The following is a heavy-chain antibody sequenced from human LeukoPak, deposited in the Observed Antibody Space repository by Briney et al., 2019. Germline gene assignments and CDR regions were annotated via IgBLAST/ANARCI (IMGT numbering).Heavy chain of an antibody. D-gene: IGHD3-9*01. J-gene: IGHJ3*02. CDR3: ATAPYYDILTSHDAFDI. CDR1: GYTFTSYA. Sequence: GESLKISCKGSGYTFTSYAMHWVRQAPGQRLEWMGWINAGNGNTKYSQKFQGRVTITRDTSASTAYMELSSLRSEDTAVYYCATAPYYDILTSHDAFDIWGQGTMVTVSS. V-gene: IGHV1-3*01. CDR2: INAGNGNT.